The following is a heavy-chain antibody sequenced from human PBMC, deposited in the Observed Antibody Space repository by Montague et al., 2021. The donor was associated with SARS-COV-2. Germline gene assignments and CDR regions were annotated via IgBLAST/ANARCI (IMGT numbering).Heavy chain of an antibody. CDR3: ARLKRYFDSSGSPSAFDY. D-gene: IGHD3-22*01. V-gene: IGHV4-39*02. J-gene: IGHJ3*01. CDR2: IYYTGNT. CDR1: GGSITNNIDY. Sequence: SETLSLTCTVSGGSITNNIDYWAWIRQPPGKGLEWIGSIYYTGNTYYNPSLKSRVTISVVTSKNNFTLKLSSVTAAETAVYYCARLKRYFDSSGSPSAFDYWGQGTMVTVSS.